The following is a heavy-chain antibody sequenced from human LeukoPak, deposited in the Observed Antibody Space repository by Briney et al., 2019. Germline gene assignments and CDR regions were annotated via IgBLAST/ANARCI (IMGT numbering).Heavy chain of an antibody. CDR2: IYSDNT. CDR3: ARRAGAYSHPYDY. V-gene: IGHV3-53*01. Sequence: PGGSLRLSCTVSGFTVSSNSMSWVRQAPGKGLEWVSFIYSDNTHYSDSVKGRFTISRDNSKTPLYLQMNSLRAEDTAVYYCARRAGAYSHPYDYWGQGTLVTVSS. CDR1: GFTVSSNS. D-gene: IGHD4/OR15-4a*01. J-gene: IGHJ4*02.